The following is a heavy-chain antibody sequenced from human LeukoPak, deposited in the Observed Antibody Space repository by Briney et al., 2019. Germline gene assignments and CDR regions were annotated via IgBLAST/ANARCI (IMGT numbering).Heavy chain of an antibody. D-gene: IGHD1-1*01. Sequence: GGSLRLSCAASGFTVSSNYMSWVRQAPGKGLEWVSVIYSGGSTYYADSVKGRFTISRDNSKNTLYLQMNSLRAEDTAVYYCANSPRGTTGTVYYGMDVWGQGTTVTVSS. CDR2: IYSGGST. CDR3: ANSPRGTTGTVYYGMDV. CDR1: GFTVSSNY. J-gene: IGHJ6*02. V-gene: IGHV3-66*01.